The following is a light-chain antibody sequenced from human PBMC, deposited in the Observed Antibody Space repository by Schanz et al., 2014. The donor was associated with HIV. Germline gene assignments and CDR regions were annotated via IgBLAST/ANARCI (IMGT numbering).Light chain of an antibody. J-gene: IGLJ3*02. Sequence: QSVLTQPPSASGTPGQRVTISCSGSRSNIGRNTVNWYQQLPRTAPKLLIYSNDQRPSGVPARFSGSKSGTSASLAISGLQSEDEADYYCAAWDDSLKGWVFGGGTKVTVL. CDR2: SND. CDR1: RSNIGRNT. CDR3: AAWDDSLKGWV. V-gene: IGLV1-44*01.